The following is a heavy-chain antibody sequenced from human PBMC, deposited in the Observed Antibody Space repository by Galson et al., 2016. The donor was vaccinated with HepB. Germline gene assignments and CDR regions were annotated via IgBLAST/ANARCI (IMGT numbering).Heavy chain of an antibody. CDR1: GFSLSTSGMA. CDR2: IDWNGNK. CDR3: ARYLRSHGYYVMDV. J-gene: IGHJ6*02. D-gene: IGHD4-17*01. V-gene: IGHV2-70*01. Sequence: PALVKPTQTLTMTCTFSGFSLSTSGMAVSWIRQLPGKALEWLAVIDWNGNKFYSPSLTTRLTISKDTSKNQVVLTLTNMDPVDTATYFSARYLRSHGYYVMDVWGQGTTVTVSS.